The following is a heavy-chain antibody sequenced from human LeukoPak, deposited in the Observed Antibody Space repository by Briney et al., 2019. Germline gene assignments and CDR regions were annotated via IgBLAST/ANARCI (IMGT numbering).Heavy chain of an antibody. CDR3: ARDRRGWSYYFDY. V-gene: IGHV3-7*04. CDR2: IKQDGSEK. D-gene: IGHD6-19*01. Sequence: PGGSLRLSCAASGFTFSSYWMSWVRQAPGKGLEWVANIKQDGSEKYYVDSVKGRFTISRDNAENSLYLQMNSLRAEDTAVYYCARDRRGWSYYFDYWGQGPLVTVSS. J-gene: IGHJ4*02. CDR1: GFTFSSYW.